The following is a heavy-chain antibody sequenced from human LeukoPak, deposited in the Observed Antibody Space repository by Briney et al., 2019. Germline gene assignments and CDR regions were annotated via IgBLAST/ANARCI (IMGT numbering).Heavy chain of an antibody. Sequence: GESLRLSCGASGFTFYNYAMHWVRQAPGKGLEWVSFIGRSGTTVYYADSVKGRFTCSRDNAKNSLHLQMNSLRAEDTAVYYCAKDPKTFKYYYDSSGYYYYWGQGTLVTVSS. J-gene: IGHJ4*02. CDR3: AKDPKTFKYYYDSSGYYYY. CDR1: GFTFYNYA. CDR2: IGRSGTTV. D-gene: IGHD3-22*01. V-gene: IGHV3-48*04.